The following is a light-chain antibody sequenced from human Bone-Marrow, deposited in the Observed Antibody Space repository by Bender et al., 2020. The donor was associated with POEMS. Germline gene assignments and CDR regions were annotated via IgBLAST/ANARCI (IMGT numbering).Light chain of an antibody. CDR1: SSDVGGYNS. CDR2: DVS. J-gene: IGLJ2*01. CDR3: CSYAGSFVV. V-gene: IGLV2-11*01. Sequence: QSALAQPASVSGSPGQSVTISCTGTSSDVGGYNSVYWYQQHPGKAPKLMIYDVSQRPSGVPDRFSGSKSGNTASLTISGLQAEDEADYYCCSYAGSFVVFGGGTKVTVL.